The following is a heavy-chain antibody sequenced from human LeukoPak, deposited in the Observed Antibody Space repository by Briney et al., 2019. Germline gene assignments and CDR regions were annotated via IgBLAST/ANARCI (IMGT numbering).Heavy chain of an antibody. J-gene: IGHJ3*02. D-gene: IGHD3-22*01. CDR1: GGSFSGYY. CDR3: AREYYDGSGYSAGVLHAFDI. V-gene: IGHV4-34*01. Sequence: PSETLSLTCAVYGGSFSGYYWSWIRQPPGKGLEWIGEINHSGSTNYNPSLKSRVTISVDTSKNQFSLKLSSVTAADTAVYYCAREYYDGSGYSAGVLHAFDIWGQGTMVTVSS. CDR2: INHSGST.